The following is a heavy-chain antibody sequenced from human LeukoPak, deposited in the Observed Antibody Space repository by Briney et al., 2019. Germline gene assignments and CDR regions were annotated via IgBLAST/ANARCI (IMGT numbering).Heavy chain of an antibody. V-gene: IGHV3-21*01. Sequence: PGGSLRLSCAASGFTFSSYSMNWVRQAPGKGLEWVSSISSSSSYIYYADSVKGRFTISRDNAKNSLYLQMNSLRAEDTAVYYCAGLCSTSCYNAVDYWGQGTLVTVSS. CDR1: GFTFSSYS. CDR2: ISSSSSYI. J-gene: IGHJ4*02. CDR3: AGLCSTSCYNAVDY. D-gene: IGHD2-2*02.